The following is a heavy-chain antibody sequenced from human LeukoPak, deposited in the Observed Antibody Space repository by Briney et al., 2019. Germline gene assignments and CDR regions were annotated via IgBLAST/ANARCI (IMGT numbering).Heavy chain of an antibody. V-gene: IGHV3-21*01. Sequence: GGSLRLSCAASGFTFDDYAMHWVRQAPGKGLERVSSISSSSSYIYYADSVKGRFTISRDNAKNSLYLQMNSLRAEDTAVYYCAVGKGSSGLDYWGQGTLVTVSS. D-gene: IGHD6-6*01. CDR3: AVGKGSSGLDY. J-gene: IGHJ4*02. CDR1: GFTFDDYA. CDR2: ISSSSSYI.